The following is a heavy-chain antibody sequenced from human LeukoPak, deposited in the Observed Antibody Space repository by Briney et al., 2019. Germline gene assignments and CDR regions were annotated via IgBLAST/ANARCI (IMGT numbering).Heavy chain of an antibody. CDR3: AREIRGYSYGSYGMDV. J-gene: IGHJ6*02. D-gene: IGHD5-18*01. CDR1: GFTFSSYG. V-gene: IGHV3-33*01. Sequence: QPGRSLRLSCAASGFTFSSYGMPWVRQAPGKGLEWVAVIWYDGSNKYYADSVKGRFTISRDNSKNTLYLQMNSLRAEDTAVYYCAREIRGYSYGSYGMDVWGQGTTVTVSS. CDR2: IWYDGSNK.